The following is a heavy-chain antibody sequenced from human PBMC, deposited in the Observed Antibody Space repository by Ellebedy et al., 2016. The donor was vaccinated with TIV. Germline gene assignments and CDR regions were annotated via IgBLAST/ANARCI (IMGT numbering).Heavy chain of an antibody. V-gene: IGHV3-23*01. CDR2: ISNSGHST. D-gene: IGHD4-17*01. Sequence: GGSLRLSXAASGFNFRSYAMSWVRQAPGKGLEWVSGISNSGHSTYYAASVKGRFTMSRDNSKNTFYLQMNNLRVEDTAVYYCANEATVNLNYYFHYDMDVWGQGTTVTVS. CDR3: ANEATVNLNYYFHYDMDV. CDR1: GFNFRSYA. J-gene: IGHJ6*02.